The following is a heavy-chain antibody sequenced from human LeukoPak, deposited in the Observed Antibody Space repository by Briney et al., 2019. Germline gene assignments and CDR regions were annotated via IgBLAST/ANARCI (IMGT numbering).Heavy chain of an antibody. J-gene: IGHJ4*02. V-gene: IGHV3-23*01. CDR3: AKALGAVAGTLDY. D-gene: IGHD6-19*01. Sequence: GGSLRLSCAASGFTFSSYAMSWVRQAPGKGLEWVSDISTSGGSTNYADSAKGRFTISRDNSKNTLYIQMNSLRAEDTAVYYCAKALGAVAGTLDYWGQGTLVTVSS. CDR2: ISTSGGST. CDR1: GFTFSSYA.